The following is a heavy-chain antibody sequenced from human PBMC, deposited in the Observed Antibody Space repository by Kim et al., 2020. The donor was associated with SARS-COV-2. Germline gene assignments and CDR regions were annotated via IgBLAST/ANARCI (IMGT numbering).Heavy chain of an antibody. Sequence: GGSLRLSCAASGFTFSDYDMSWIRQAPGKGLEWVAYITYSIDNTNYADSVKGRFTISRDNAKNTLYLQMNSLRADDTAVYYCARAMPCSSSCLLFYYYG. V-gene: IGHV3-11*05. D-gene: IGHD2-2*01. J-gene: IGHJ6*01. CDR2: ITYSIDNT. CDR1: GFTFSDYD. CDR3: ARAMPCSSSCLLFYYYG.